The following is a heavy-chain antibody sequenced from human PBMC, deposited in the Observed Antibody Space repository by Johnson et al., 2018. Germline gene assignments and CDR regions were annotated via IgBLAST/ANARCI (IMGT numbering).Heavy chain of an antibody. CDR2: IYYSGST. Sequence: QVQLVESGPGLVKPSETLSLTCTVSGGSISSYYWSWIRQPPGKGLEWIGYIYYSGSTNYNPSLKSRVTISVDTSKNQFSLKLSSVTAADTAVYYCAREYCSGGSCSGAFDIWGQGTMVTVSS. V-gene: IGHV4-59*01. CDR3: AREYCSGGSCSGAFDI. J-gene: IGHJ3*02. D-gene: IGHD2-15*01. CDR1: GGSISSYY.